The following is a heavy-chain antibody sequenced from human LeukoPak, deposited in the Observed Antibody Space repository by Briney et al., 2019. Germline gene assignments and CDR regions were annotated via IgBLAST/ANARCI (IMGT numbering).Heavy chain of an antibody. D-gene: IGHD1-26*01. CDR1: GFTFSSYH. CDR3: ARTNERELDY. J-gene: IGHJ4*02. V-gene: IGHV3-48*01. CDR2: ISIFSSTI. Sequence: GGSLRLSRAASGFTFSSYHMNWVRQAPGKGLEWVSYISIFSSTIYYADSVKGRFTISRDDANGLVYLQMNSLRAEDTAVYYCARTNERELDYWGQGTLVTVSS.